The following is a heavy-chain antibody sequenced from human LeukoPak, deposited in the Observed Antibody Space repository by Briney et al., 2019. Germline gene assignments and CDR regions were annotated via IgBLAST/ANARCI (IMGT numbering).Heavy chain of an antibody. Sequence: SETLSLTCAVYGGSFSGYYWSWIRQPPGKGLEWIGEINHSGSTNYNPSLKSQVTISVDTSKNQFSLKLSSVTAADTAVYYCARSRYCSGGSCYSGYFQHWGQGTLVTVSS. CDR1: GGSFSGYY. CDR2: INHSGST. V-gene: IGHV4-34*01. J-gene: IGHJ1*01. CDR3: ARSRYCSGGSCYSGYFQH. D-gene: IGHD2-15*01.